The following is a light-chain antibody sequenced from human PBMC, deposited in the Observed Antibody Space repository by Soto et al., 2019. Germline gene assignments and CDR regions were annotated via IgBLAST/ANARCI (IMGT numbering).Light chain of an antibody. Sequence: KTQAPSSRSACVGEGGSITWLASQGISTDLGWYQQKPGKAPKRLIYSASSLQSGVPSRFSGSGSGTEFTLTISSLQPEDFATYYCLQYNSYPQTFGQGTKVAIK. V-gene: IGKV1-17*01. CDR3: LQYNSYPQT. CDR2: SAS. CDR1: QGISTD. J-gene: IGKJ1*01.